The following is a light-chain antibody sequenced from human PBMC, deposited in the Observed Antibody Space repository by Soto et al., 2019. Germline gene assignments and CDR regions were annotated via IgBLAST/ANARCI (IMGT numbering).Light chain of an antibody. CDR1: QSVLYSSNNKNY. J-gene: IGKJ1*01. Sequence: DLVLTPSPDSLAVSLGTSATINCKSSQSVLYSSNNKNYLAWYQQKPGQPPKLLIYWASTRESGVPDRFSGSGSGTDFTLTISCLQAEDVAVYYCQQYYITPRTFGQGTKVDIK. V-gene: IGKV4-1*01. CDR2: WAS. CDR3: QQYYITPRT.